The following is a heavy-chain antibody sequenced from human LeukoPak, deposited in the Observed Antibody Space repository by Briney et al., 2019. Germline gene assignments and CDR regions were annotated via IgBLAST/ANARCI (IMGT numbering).Heavy chain of an antibody. Sequence: SETLSLTCTVSGGSISSYYWSWIRQPPGKGLEWIGYIYYSGSTNYNPSLKSRVTISVDTSKNQFSLKLSSVTAADTAVYYCARYGVESPHRNWSDPWGQGTLVTVSS. CDR1: GGSISSYY. CDR3: ARYGVESPHRNWSDP. J-gene: IGHJ5*02. V-gene: IGHV4-59*01. CDR2: IYYSGST. D-gene: IGHD3-10*01.